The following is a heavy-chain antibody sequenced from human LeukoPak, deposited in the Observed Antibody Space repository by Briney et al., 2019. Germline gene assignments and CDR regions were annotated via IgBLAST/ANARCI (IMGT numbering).Heavy chain of an antibody. CDR2: IDPSGGST. D-gene: IGHD3-16*01. V-gene: IGHV1-46*01. Sequence: ASVKVSCKASGGTFSSYAISWVRQAPGQGLEWMGIIDPSGGSTSYAQKFQGRVTMTRDTSTSTVYMELSSLRSEDTAVYYCARDLWDYWGQGTLVTVSS. CDR1: GGTFSSYA. CDR3: ARDLWDY. J-gene: IGHJ4*02.